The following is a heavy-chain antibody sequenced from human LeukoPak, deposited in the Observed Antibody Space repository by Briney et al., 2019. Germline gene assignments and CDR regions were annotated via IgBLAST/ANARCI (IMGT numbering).Heavy chain of an antibody. D-gene: IGHD4-17*01. J-gene: IGHJ4*02. Sequence: ASVKVSCKAPGYSFTSYGISWVRQAPGQGLEWMGWISVHNGNTHYAQKLQGRVTMTTDTPTSTAYMELRSLRSDDTAVYYCARVKGSYGDTANYWGQGTLVTVSS. CDR2: ISVHNGNT. CDR1: GYSFTSYG. CDR3: ARVKGSYGDTANY. V-gene: IGHV1-18*04.